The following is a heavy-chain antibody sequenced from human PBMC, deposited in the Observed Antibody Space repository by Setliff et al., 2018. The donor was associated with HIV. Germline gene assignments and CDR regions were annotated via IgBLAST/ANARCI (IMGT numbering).Heavy chain of an antibody. CDR2: INPNSGGT. Sequence: ASVKVSCKASGYTFTGYYVHWVRQAPGQGLEWMGWINPNSGGTNYAQKFQGRVTMTRDTSISTAHMELSRLTSDDTAVYYCARAQYQLLEPPTYNWFDPWGQGTLVTVSS. CDR1: GYTFTGYY. CDR3: ARAQYQLLEPPTYNWFDP. V-gene: IGHV1-2*02. D-gene: IGHD2-2*01. J-gene: IGHJ5*02.